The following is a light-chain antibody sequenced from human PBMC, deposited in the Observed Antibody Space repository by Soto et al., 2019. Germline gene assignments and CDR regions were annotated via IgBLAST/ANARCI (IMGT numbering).Light chain of an antibody. J-gene: IGKJ2*01. V-gene: IGKV1-39*01. CDR3: QQSYSTPYT. CDR2: AAS. CDR1: QSVTSY. Sequence: DIQMTQSPSSLSASVGDRITITCRASQSVTSYLNWYLQRPGKAPNLLIYAASSLRSGVPSRFSGSGSGTDFTLTISSLRPEDFATYYCQQSYSTPYTFGQGTKLEIK.